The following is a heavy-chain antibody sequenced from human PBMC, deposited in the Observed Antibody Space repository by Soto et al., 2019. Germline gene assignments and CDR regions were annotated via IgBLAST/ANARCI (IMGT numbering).Heavy chain of an antibody. V-gene: IGHV3-21*01. CDR2: IRGFSPYT. CDR1: GFTFRTYT. D-gene: IGHD2-15*01. J-gene: IGHJ6*02. Sequence: GGSLRLSCISSGFTFRTYTMNWVRQAPGKGLEWVSGIRGFSPYTFYAESVKGRFTISRDNAKHSLYLQMNSLRVEDTAVYYCARDRGYDAHDYYYNAMDVWGQGTTVTVSS. CDR3: ARDRGYDAHDYYYNAMDV.